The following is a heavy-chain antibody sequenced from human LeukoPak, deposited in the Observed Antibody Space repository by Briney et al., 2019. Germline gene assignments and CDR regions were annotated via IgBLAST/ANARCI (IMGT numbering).Heavy chain of an antibody. CDR2: ISGYNGNT. V-gene: IGHV1-18*01. Sequence: ASVKVSCKASGYTFNSYGISWVRQAPGQGLEWMGWISGYNGNTNYAQKFQSRVTMTTDTSTSTAYMEVRSLRSDDTAVYYCARDQFLLGYCSGGRGCRRAYYFDYWGQGTLVTVSS. J-gene: IGHJ4*02. CDR3: ARDQFLLGYCSGGRGCRRAYYFDY. CDR1: GYTFNSYG. D-gene: IGHD2-15*01.